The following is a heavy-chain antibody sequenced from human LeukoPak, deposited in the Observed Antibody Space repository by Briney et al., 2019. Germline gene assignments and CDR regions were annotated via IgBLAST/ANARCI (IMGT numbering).Heavy chain of an antibody. Sequence: SVKVSCKASGGTFSSYAISWVRQAPGQGLEWMGGIIPIFGTANYAQKFQGRVTITTDEFTSTAYMELSSLRSEDTAVYYCARDSLAAGSGPIFDYWGQGTLVTVSS. CDR2: IIPIFGTA. V-gene: IGHV1-69*05. CDR1: GGTFSSYA. D-gene: IGHD6-19*01. J-gene: IGHJ4*02. CDR3: ARDSLAAGSGPIFDY.